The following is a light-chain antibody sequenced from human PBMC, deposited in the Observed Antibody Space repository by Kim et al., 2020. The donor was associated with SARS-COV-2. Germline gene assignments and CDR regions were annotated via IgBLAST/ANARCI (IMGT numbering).Light chain of an antibody. V-gene: IGLV3-19*01. Sequence: ALCQPVSITCQGYRLRSFSPSWSQQQPGQAPLLVIYGKNNPPSAIPARFSGSTSGNTASLPITGTQARDEADYYCNSRDSNDTVVFGGGTQLT. J-gene: IGLJ2*01. CDR1: RLRSFS. CDR2: GKN. CDR3: NSRDSNDTVV.